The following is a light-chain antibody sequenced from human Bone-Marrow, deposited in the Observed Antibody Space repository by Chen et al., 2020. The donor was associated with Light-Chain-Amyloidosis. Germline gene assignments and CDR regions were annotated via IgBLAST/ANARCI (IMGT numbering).Light chain of an antibody. J-gene: IGKJ1*01. CDR3: QQSYTAPWT. CDR2: AAS. V-gene: IGKV1-39*01. CDR1: QSISTY. Sequence: DIQMTQSPSSLSASIGDRVSITCRASQSISTYLNWYQQKPGKAPKALIFAASTLQSGVPSRFRGSGYGADFTLTISSLQPEDFATYYCQQSYTAPWTSGQGTKVEL.